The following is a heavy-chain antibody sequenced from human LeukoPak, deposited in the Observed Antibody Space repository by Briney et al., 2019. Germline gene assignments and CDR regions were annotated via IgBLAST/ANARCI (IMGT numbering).Heavy chain of an antibody. CDR1: GYTFTVYY. D-gene: IGHD5-12*01. CDR3: ARDISGHDSWVGSY. Sequence: ASVRVSCKASGYTFTVYYIHWVRQAPGQGLEWMGRINPYSGGTDYAQKFQGRVTMTRDTSISTAFMELSRLTSDDTAVYYCARDISGHDSWVGSYWGQGTLVTVSS. J-gene: IGHJ4*02. CDR2: INPYSGGT. V-gene: IGHV1-2*06.